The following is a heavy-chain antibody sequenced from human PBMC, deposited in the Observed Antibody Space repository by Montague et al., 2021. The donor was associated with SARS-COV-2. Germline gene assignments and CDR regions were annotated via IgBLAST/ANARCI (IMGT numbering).Heavy chain of an antibody. D-gene: IGHD3-10*01. J-gene: IGHJ6*03. CDR3: ARLGDGVVPSPILGVGPYYSYYYMDV. CDR1: GGSFSTYS. CDR2: IHHGGST. V-gene: IGHV4-34*01. Sequence: SETLSLTCAVHGGSFSTYSWNWIRQPPGKGLEWIGEIHHGGSTNYNPSLKSRVTISADTSKKQFSLRLTSVAAADTAVYYCARLGDGVVPSPILGVGPYYSYYYMDVWGKGTTVTVSS.